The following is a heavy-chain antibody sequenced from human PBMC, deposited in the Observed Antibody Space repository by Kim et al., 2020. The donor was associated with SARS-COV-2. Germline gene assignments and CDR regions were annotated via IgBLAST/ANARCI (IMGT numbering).Heavy chain of an antibody. D-gene: IGHD6-13*01. J-gene: IGHJ4*02. V-gene: IGHV3-23*01. Sequence: YADSVKGRFTISRDESTNTLYLQMSGLRVEDTAIYYCAKVVWGATAGTNFWGQGILVTVSS. CDR3: AKVVWGATAGTNF.